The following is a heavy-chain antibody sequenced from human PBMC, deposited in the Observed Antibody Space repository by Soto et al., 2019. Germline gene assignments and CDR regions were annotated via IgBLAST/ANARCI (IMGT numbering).Heavy chain of an antibody. CDR1: GFTFSSYS. D-gene: IGHD4-17*01. CDR2: ISSSSSTI. CDR3: ARDETTVTITHYYYGMDV. J-gene: IGHJ6*02. Sequence: GGSLRLSCAASGFTFSSYSMNWVRQAPGKGLEWVSYISSSSSTIYYADSVKGRFTISRDNAKNALNLQMNSLRDEDMAVYYCARDETTVTITHYYYGMDVWGQGTTVTVSS. V-gene: IGHV3-48*02.